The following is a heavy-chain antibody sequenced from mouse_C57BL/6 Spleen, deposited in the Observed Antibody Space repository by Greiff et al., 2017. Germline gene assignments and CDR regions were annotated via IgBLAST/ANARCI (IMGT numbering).Heavy chain of an antibody. Sequence: DVMLVESGGGLVKPGGSLKLSCAASGFTFSDYGMHWVRQAPEKGLEWVAYISSGSSTIYYADTVKGRFTISRDNAKNTLFLQMTSLRSEDTAMYYCARLIYYGNDYWGQGTSVTVSS. CDR3: ARLIYYGNDY. CDR1: GFTFSDYG. V-gene: IGHV5-17*01. J-gene: IGHJ4*01. CDR2: ISSGSSTI.